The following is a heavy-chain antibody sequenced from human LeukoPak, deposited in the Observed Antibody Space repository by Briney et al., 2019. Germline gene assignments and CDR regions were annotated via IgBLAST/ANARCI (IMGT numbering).Heavy chain of an antibody. J-gene: IGHJ3*02. D-gene: IGHD3-22*01. V-gene: IGHV3-30*04. CDR3: AREGFRYYYDSSGYARPNLGAFDI. CDR2: ISYDGSNK. Sequence: GGSLRLSCAASGFTFSSYAMHWVRQAPGKGLEWVAVISYDGSNKYYADSVKGRFTISRDNSKNTLYLQMNSLRAEDTAVYYCAREGFRYYYDSSGYARPNLGAFDIWGQGTMVTVSS. CDR1: GFTFSSYA.